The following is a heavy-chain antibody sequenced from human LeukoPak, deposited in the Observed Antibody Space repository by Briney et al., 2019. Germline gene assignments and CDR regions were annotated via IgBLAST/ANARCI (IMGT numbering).Heavy chain of an antibody. V-gene: IGHV4-34*01. CDR3: ARVYYYYMDV. J-gene: IGHJ6*03. CDR1: GGSFSGYY. CDR2: INHSGST. Sequence: KPSETLSLTCAVYGGSFSGYYWSWIRQPPGKGLEWTGEINHSGSTNYNPSLKSRVTISVDTSKNQFSLKLSSVTAADTAVYYCARVYYYYMDVWGKGTTVTVSS.